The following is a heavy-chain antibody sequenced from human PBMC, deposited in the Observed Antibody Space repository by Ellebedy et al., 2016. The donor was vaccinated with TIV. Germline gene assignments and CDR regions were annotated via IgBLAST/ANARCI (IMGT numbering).Heavy chain of an antibody. Sequence: MPSETLSLTCTVSGGSISSGDYYRRWIRQPPGKGLEWIGYIYYSGSTYYNPSLKSRVTISVDTSKNQFSLKLSSVTAADTAVYYCARGLGYCSGGSCYIDAFDIWGQGTMVTVSS. J-gene: IGHJ3*02. V-gene: IGHV4-30-4*01. CDR3: ARGLGYCSGGSCYIDAFDI. CDR2: IYYSGST. D-gene: IGHD2-15*01. CDR1: GGSISSGDYY.